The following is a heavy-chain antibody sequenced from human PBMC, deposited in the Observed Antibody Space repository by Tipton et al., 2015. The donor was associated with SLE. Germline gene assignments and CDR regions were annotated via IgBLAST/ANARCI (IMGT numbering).Heavy chain of an antibody. D-gene: IGHD2-21*02. CDR1: DDSISGYY. V-gene: IGHV4-59*08. Sequence: TLSLTCTVSDDSISGYYWSWIRQPPGKGLEWIGYIGHSGSTNYNPSLNSRVTMSIDTSKNQFSLKLPSVTAADTAVYYCASQLGWGDPFAFDYWGQGTLVTVSP. CDR2: IGHSGST. CDR3: ASQLGWGDPFAFDY. J-gene: IGHJ4*02.